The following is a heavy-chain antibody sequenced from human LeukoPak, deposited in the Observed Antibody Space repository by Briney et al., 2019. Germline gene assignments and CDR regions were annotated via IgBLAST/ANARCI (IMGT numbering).Heavy chain of an antibody. CDR3: ARGQSTGTTAQPDY. CDR1: GGSISTSY. Sequence: PSETLSLTCTVSGGSISTSYWSWIRQPPGKGLGWIGYIYYSSYTNYNHSLNSRVTMSVDTSKNQFSLKLNSVTAADTAVYYCARGQSTGTTAQPDYWGQGTPVTVSS. D-gene: IGHD1-1*01. J-gene: IGHJ4*02. V-gene: IGHV4-59*01. CDR2: IYYSSYT.